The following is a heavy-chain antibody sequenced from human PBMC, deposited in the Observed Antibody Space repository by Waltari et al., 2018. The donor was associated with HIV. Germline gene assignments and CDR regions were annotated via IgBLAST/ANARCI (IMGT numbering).Heavy chain of an antibody. Sequence: QLQLQESGPGLVKPSETLSLTCTVSGGSISSSSSYWGWIRQPPGKGLEWIGSIYYSGSTYYNPSLKSRVTISVDTSKNQFSLKLSSVTAADTAVYYCARDPAPRAYYYGMDVWGQGTTVTVSS. J-gene: IGHJ6*02. CDR1: GGSISSSSSY. CDR2: IYYSGST. V-gene: IGHV4-39*07. CDR3: ARDPAPRAYYYGMDV.